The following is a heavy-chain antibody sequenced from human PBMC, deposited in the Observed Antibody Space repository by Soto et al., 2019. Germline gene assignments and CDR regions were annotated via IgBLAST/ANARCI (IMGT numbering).Heavy chain of an antibody. CDR2: ISNDGGKQ. J-gene: IGHJ5*02. Sequence: PGGSLGLCCAASGFAFSRIRMQVIRQAPGKWLEWVALISNDGGKQDYGDSARGRFTITRDNSKNTVCLQMNSLREEETAVYYCAKDGCPDGICYVRDHWFDPWGQGAQVTVS. CDR1: GFAFSRIR. V-gene: IGHV3-30*18. D-gene: IGHD2-8*01. CDR3: AKDGCPDGICYVRDHWFDP.